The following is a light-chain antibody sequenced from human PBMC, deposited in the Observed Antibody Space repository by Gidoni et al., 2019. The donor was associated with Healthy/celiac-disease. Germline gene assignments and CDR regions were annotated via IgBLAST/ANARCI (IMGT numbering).Light chain of an antibody. CDR2: GAS. CDR1: QSVSSSY. Sequence: EIVLTQSPGTLSLSPGERATLSCRASQSVSSSYLAWYQQKPGQAPRLLIYGASSRATGIPDRFSGSGSGTDFTLTISRLEPEDVAVYYCQQYGSSPRTFGGXTKVEIK. V-gene: IGKV3-20*01. J-gene: IGKJ4*01. CDR3: QQYGSSPRT.